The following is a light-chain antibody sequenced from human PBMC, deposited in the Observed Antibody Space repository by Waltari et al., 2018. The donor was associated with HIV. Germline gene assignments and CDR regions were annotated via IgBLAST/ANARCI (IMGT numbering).Light chain of an antibody. CDR3: SSYTSSSTPYV. CDR1: SSDGGGYNY. V-gene: IGLV2-14*01. Sequence: QSALTQPASVSGSPAQSITISCTGTSSDGGGYNYFSWYQQHPGKAPKLMIYEVSNRPSGVSNRFSGSKSGNTASLTISGLQAEDEADYYCSSYTSSSTPYVFGTGTKVTVL. J-gene: IGLJ1*01. CDR2: EVS.